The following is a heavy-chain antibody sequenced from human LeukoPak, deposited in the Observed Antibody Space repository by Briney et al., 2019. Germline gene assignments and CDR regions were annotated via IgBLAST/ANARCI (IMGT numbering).Heavy chain of an antibody. Sequence: PGGSLRLSCAASGFTFSSYWMSWVRQAPGKGLEWVANIKQDGSEKYYVDSVKGRFTISRDNAKNSLYLQMNSLRAEDTAVYYCARDLYRIVVVPHYFDYWGQGTLVIVSS. J-gene: IGHJ4*02. D-gene: IGHD3-22*01. CDR1: GFTFSSYW. V-gene: IGHV3-7*01. CDR3: ARDLYRIVVVPHYFDY. CDR2: IKQDGSEK.